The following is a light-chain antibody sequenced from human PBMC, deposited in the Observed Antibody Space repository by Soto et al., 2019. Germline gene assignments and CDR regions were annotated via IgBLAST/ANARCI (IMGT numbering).Light chain of an antibody. CDR3: QQYYSYPFT. CDR2: AAS. CDR1: QGIATY. J-gene: IGKJ4*01. Sequence: AIRMTQSPSSFSASAGDRVTITCRASQGIATYLAWYHQKPGKAPKLLIHAASTLQSGVSSRFSGSGYGTDFTLTISSLQSEDFAAYYCQQYYSYPFTFGGGTKVEI. V-gene: IGKV1-8*01.